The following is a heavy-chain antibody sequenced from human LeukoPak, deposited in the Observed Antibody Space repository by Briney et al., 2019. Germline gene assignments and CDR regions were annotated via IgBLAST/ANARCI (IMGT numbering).Heavy chain of an antibody. CDR3: ARAIRSDFDY. V-gene: IGHV3-66*01. CDR2: IYSGGTT. Sequence: GGSLRLSCAASGFTVSSNSMSWVRQAPGKGLEWVSVIYSGGTTYYADSVKGRFTISKDNSKNTLYLQMNSLRAEDTAVYYCARAIRSDFDYWAREPWSPSPQ. CDR1: GFTVSSNS. J-gene: IGHJ4*02.